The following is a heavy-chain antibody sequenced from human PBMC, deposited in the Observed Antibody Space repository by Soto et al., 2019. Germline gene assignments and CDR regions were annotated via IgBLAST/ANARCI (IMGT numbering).Heavy chain of an antibody. CDR1: GGSFDDFY. J-gene: IGHJ6*02. CDR2: ISHDGGT. D-gene: IGHD3-10*01. CDR3: ARGQLVWYGDLTPYYRDMDV. Sequence: PSETLSLTCAFYGGSFDDFYWSWVRQSPGKGLEWIGEISHDGGTNYSPSLASRISISADTSKNQFSLHLKSVTAADTGLYYCARGQLVWYGDLTPYYRDMDVWGQGTTVTVYS. V-gene: IGHV4-34*01.